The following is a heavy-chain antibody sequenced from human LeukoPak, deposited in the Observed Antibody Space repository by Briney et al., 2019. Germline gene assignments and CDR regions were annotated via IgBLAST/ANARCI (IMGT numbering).Heavy chain of an antibody. CDR2: IYSGGST. Sequence: SGGSLRLSCAASGFTISSNYMRWVRQAPGKGLEWVSVIYSGGSTYYPDSVKGRFTISRDNSKNTLYLQMNSLRAEDTAVYYCAKSGSYYGWFDPWGQGTLVTVSS. J-gene: IGHJ5*02. V-gene: IGHV3-53*01. D-gene: IGHD1-26*01. CDR3: AKSGSYYGWFDP. CDR1: GFTISSNY.